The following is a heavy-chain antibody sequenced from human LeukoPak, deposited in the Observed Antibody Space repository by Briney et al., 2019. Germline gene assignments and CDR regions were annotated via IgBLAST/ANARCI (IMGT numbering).Heavy chain of an antibody. CDR3: ARHELNYYDRSGYLVDY. D-gene: IGHD3-22*01. V-gene: IGHV5-51*01. Sequence: GESLKISCKASGYSFTTHWIGWVRQMPGKGLEWMGIIYPGDSDTRYSPSFQGQVTISADKSISTAYLQWSSLKASDTAMYYCARHELNYYDRSGYLVDYWGQGTLVTVSS. J-gene: IGHJ4*02. CDR2: IYPGDSDT. CDR1: GYSFTTHW.